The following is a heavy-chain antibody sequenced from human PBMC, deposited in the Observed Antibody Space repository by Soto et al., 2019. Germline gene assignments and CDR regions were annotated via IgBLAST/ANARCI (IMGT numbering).Heavy chain of an antibody. V-gene: IGHV4-39*07. Sequence: PSETLSLTCTVSGGSISRSNYYWGWIRQPPGKGLEWIGSVYYSGNTYYNPSLKSRVTISVDTSKNQFSLKLSSVTAADTAVYYCARGGTGLYNWKVFYGYWGQGTLVTVSS. CDR1: GGSISRSNYY. CDR3: ARGGTGLYNWKVFYGY. CDR2: VYYSGNT. D-gene: IGHD1-1*01. J-gene: IGHJ4*02.